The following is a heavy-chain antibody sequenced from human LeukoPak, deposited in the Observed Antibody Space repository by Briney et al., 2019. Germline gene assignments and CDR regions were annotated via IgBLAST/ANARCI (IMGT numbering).Heavy chain of an antibody. V-gene: IGHV3-72*01. Sequence: GGSLRLSRAASGFTFSDHYMDWVRQPPGKGLEWVGRIRNRAYRYTTEYAASVKGRFIISRDDSKNSLDLQMNSLKIEDTAVYYCTRRGGSPPGPDYWGQGTLVTASS. D-gene: IGHD1-26*01. CDR1: GFTFSDHY. J-gene: IGHJ4*02. CDR3: TRRGGSPPGPDY. CDR2: IRNRAYRYTT.